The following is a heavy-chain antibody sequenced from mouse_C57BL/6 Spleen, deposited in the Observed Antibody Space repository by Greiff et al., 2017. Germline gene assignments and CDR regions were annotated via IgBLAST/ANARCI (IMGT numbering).Heavy chain of an antibody. D-gene: IGHD1-1*01. CDR1: GYTFTSYW. J-gene: IGHJ2*01. Sequence: QVQLQQPGAELVRPGSSVKLSCKASGYTFTSYWMDWVKQRPGQGLEWIGNLYPSDSETHYNQKFKDKATLTVDKSSSTAYMQLSSLTSEDSAVYYCARGNYVYYFDDWGQGTTLTVSS. CDR3: ARGNYVYYFDD. V-gene: IGHV1-61*01. CDR2: LYPSDSET.